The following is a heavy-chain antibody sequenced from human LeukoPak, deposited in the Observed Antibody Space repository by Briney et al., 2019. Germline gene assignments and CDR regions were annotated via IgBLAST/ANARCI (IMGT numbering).Heavy chain of an antibody. CDR2: IYSGGST. D-gene: IGHD6-13*01. CDR1: GFTVSSNY. J-gene: IGHJ4*02. V-gene: IGHV3-66*01. Sequence: GGSLRLSCAASGFTVSSNYMSWVRQAPGKGLEWVSVIYSGGSTYYADSVKGRFTISRDNSKNTLYLQMNSLRAEDTAVYYCARDGSSSWPYYFDYWGQGTLVTVSS. CDR3: ARDGSSSWPYYFDY.